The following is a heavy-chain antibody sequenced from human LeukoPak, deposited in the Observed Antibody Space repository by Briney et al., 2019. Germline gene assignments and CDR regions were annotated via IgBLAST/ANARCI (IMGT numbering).Heavy chain of an antibody. J-gene: IGHJ4*02. V-gene: IGHV3-7*03. CDR2: INQDGSEK. D-gene: IGHD3-22*01. CDR1: GFTFDDYW. Sequence: PGGSLRLSCGASGFTFDDYWMSWVRQAPGQGLEWVANINQDGSEKYYLDSVKGRFTISRDNSKNTLSLQMNSLRAEDTAIYYCTRSGYRHPYHFDSWGQGTLVTVSS. CDR3: TRSGYRHPYHFDS.